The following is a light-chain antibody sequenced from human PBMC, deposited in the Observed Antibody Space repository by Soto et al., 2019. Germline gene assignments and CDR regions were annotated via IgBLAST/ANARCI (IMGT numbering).Light chain of an antibody. CDR1: LSDVGGQNF. CDR3: SSYAGTNVI. V-gene: IGLV2-8*01. Sequence: QAVVTQPPSASGSPGQSVTISCTGTLSDVGGQNFVSWYQQDPGKAPKLMIYDVNKRPSGVPDRFSGSKSGNTASLTVSGLQAEDEANYYCSSYAGTNVIFGGGTQLTVL. CDR2: DVN. J-gene: IGLJ2*01.